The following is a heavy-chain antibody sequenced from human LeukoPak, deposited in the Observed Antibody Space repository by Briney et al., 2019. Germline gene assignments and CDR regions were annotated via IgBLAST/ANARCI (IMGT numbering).Heavy chain of an antibody. CDR3: ARGGSLSGLTGG. CDR1: GGSMSSGNYY. Sequence: SETLSLTCIVSGGSMSSGNYYWAWIRQPSGKGLEWIGSIYYSGTTYYNPSLKSRVTISVETSKNQFSLKLSSVTAADTAVYFCARGGSLSGLTGGWGLGTRVTVSS. J-gene: IGHJ4*02. CDR2: IYYSGTT. D-gene: IGHD1-26*01. V-gene: IGHV4-39*07.